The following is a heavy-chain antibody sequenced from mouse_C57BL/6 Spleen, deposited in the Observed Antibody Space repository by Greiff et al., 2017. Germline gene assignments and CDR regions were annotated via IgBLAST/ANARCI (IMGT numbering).Heavy chain of an antibody. CDR1: GFTFSSYT. CDR3: AGQGQGFDY. V-gene: IGHV5-9*01. D-gene: IGHD3-3*01. J-gene: IGHJ2*01. CDR2: ISGGGGNT. Sequence: EVQLVESGGGLVKPGGSLKLSCAASGFTFSSYTMSWVRQTPEKRLEWVATISGGGGNTYYPDSVKGRFTISRDNSKNTLYLQLSSLMSEDTALYYCAGQGQGFDYWGQGTTLTVSS.